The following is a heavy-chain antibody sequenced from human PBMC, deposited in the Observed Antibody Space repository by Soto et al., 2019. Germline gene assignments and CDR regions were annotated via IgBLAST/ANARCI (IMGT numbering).Heavy chain of an antibody. CDR2: ISGSGGST. CDR3: AKDRAYNWNYEPIEY. V-gene: IGHV3-23*01. CDR1: GFTFSSYA. Sequence: GGSLRLSCAASGFTFSSYAMSWVRQAPGKGLEWVSAISGSGGSTYYADSVKGRFTISRDNSKNTLYLQMNSLRAEDTAVYYSAKDRAYNWNYEPIEYWGQGTLVTVSS. J-gene: IGHJ4*02. D-gene: IGHD1-7*01.